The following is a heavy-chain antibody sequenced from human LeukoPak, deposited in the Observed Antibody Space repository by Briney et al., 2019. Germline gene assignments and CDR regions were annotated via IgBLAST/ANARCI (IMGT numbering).Heavy chain of an antibody. D-gene: IGHD3-3*01. CDR1: GVSISSHY. Sequence: SETLSLTCTVSGVSISSHYWSWIRQPPGKGLEWIGYIYYSGSTNYNPSLKSRVTISVDTSKNQFSLKLSSVTAADTAVYYCARGDDFWSGYLVGDLWLRSPSQYGMDVWGQGTTVTVSS. CDR3: ARGDDFWSGYLVGDLWLRSPSQYGMDV. V-gene: IGHV4-59*11. CDR2: IYYSGST. J-gene: IGHJ6*02.